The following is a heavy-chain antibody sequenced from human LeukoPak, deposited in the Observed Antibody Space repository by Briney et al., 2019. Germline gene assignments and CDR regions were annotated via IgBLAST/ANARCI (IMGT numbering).Heavy chain of an antibody. Sequence: PGGSLRLSCATSGFPFSAYDMHWVRQAPGKGLEWVSAFGSAGDTYYPGAVKGRFTISRDYAKNSLFLRMNSLRAGDTAVYFCVRGALPGDNWYFDLWGRGTLVNVSS. CDR2: FGSAGDT. CDR1: GFPFSAYD. J-gene: IGHJ2*01. V-gene: IGHV3-13*01. CDR3: VRGALPGDNWYFDL.